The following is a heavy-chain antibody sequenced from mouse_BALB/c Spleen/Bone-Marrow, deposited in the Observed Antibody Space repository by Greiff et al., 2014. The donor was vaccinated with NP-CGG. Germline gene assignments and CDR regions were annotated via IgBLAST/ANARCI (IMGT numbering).Heavy chain of an antibody. CDR2: IDPENGDT. D-gene: IGHD2-14*01. Sequence: VQLQQSGAELVRSGASVKLSCTASGFNIKDYYMHWVKQRPEQGLEWIGWIDPENGDTEYAPKFQGKATMTAATSSNTASLQLSSLTSEDTAVYDGTLYRFPPTWCAYGGQGTRVTVSA. CDR3: TLYRFPPTWCAY. CDR1: GFNIKDYY. V-gene: IGHV14-4*02. J-gene: IGHJ3*01.